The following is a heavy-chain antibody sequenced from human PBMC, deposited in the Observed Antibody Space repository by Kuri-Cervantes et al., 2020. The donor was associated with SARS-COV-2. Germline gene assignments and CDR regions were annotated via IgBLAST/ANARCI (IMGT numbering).Heavy chain of an antibody. V-gene: IGHV4-34*01. CDR2: INYSGTT. CDR3: ARLRRHNNGWFATGYYMDV. CDR1: GGSFSNFH. Sequence: SQTLSLTCGVYGGSFSNFHWNWVRQPLGKGLEWIGEINYSGTTNYNPSLKSRVTISVDTSKNQFSLNLTSVTAADTAVYYCARLRRHNNGWFATGYYMDVWGKGTTVTVSS. D-gene: IGHD6-19*01. J-gene: IGHJ6*03.